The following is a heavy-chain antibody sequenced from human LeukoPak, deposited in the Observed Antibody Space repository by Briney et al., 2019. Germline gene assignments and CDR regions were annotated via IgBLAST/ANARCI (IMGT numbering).Heavy chain of an antibody. J-gene: IGHJ6*02. Sequence: GGSLRLSCAESGFTFSSYGMHWVCQAPGKGLEWVAVIWYVGSNKYYADSVKGRFTISRDNSKNTLYLQMNSLGAEDTAVYYCARDDNYYGMDVWGQGTTVTVSS. V-gene: IGHV3-33*01. CDR2: IWYVGSNK. D-gene: IGHD3-22*01. CDR1: GFTFSSYG. CDR3: ARDDNYYGMDV.